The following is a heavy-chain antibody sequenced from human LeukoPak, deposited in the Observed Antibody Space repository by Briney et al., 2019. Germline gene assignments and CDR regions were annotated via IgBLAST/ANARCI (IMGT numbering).Heavy chain of an antibody. V-gene: IGHV3-21*01. CDR2: ISSSSSYI. J-gene: IGHJ6*03. Sequence: GGSLRLSCAASGFTFSSYSMNWVRQAPGKGLEWVSSISSSSSYIYYADSVKGRFTISRDNAKNSLYLQMNSLRAEDTAVYYCARDAAKGYDFWSGYYVLGDLYFYMDVWGKGTTVTVSS. D-gene: IGHD3-3*01. CDR3: ARDAAKGYDFWSGYYVLGDLYFYMDV. CDR1: GFTFSSYS.